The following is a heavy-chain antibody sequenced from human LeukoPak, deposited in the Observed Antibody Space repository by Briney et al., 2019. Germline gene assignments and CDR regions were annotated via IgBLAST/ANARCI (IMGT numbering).Heavy chain of an antibody. CDR3: AKDQYYDFWSGYVFDY. Sequence: GGSLRLSCAASGFTFSSYWMHWVRQAPGKGLVWVSRFNSDGRSTYYADSVKGRFTISRDNSKNTLYLQMNSLRAEDTAVYYCAKDQYYDFWSGYVFDYWGQGTLVTVSS. CDR1: GFTFSSYW. V-gene: IGHV3-74*01. D-gene: IGHD3-3*01. CDR2: FNSDGRST. J-gene: IGHJ4*02.